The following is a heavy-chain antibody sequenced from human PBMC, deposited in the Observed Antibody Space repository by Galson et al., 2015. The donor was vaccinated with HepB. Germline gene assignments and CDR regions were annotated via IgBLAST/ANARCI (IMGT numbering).Heavy chain of an antibody. CDR3: AKDGAIDLWFEVSPYYFDY. V-gene: IGHV3-30*18. Sequence: SLRLSCAASGFTFSSYDMHWVRQAPGKGLEWVAVISYDGSKKYYADSVKGRFTISRDNFKNTLYLQMNSLTAEDTAVYYCAKDGAIDLWFEVSPYYFDYWGQGTLVTVSS. D-gene: IGHD3-10*01. CDR1: GFTFSSYD. J-gene: IGHJ4*02. CDR2: ISYDGSKK.